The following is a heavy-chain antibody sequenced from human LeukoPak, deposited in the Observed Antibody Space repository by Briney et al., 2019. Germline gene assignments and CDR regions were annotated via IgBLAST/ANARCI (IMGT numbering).Heavy chain of an antibody. V-gene: IGHV3-23*01. D-gene: IGHD5-18*01. CDR1: GFTFINYA. Sequence: GGSVTLSCAASGFTFINYAMSWVPPAPGKGLEWGSVLSGSGSTTYYADSVKGRFTISRDDSKNTLYLQMNSLRAEDTAVYFCARDSASYGRFDYWGQGTLVTVSS. CDR2: LSGSGSTT. CDR3: ARDSASYGRFDY. J-gene: IGHJ4*02.